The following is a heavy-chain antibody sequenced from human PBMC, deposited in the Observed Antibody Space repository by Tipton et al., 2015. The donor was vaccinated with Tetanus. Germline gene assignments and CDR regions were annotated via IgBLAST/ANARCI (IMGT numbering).Heavy chain of an antibody. CDR1: GFTISGYW. J-gene: IGHJ6*02. CDR2: IYSDGNT. D-gene: IGHD3-22*01. V-gene: IGHV3-53*01. CDR3: ARDSDDSSGYYYYYYGMDV. Sequence: SLRLSCAASGFTISGYWMHWVRQAPGKGLVWVSVIYSDGNTYYADSVKGRFTISRDNSKNTLYLQMNSLRAEDTAVYYCARDSDDSSGYYYYYYGMDVWGQGTTVTVSS.